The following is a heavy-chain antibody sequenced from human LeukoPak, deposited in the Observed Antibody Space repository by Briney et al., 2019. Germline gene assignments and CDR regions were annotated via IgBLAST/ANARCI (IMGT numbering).Heavy chain of an antibody. CDR3: ARLPLAAAAPFDI. J-gene: IGHJ3*02. CDR1: GGSFSGYY. Sequence: SETLSLTCAVYGGSFSGYYWSWIRQPPGKGLEWIGEINHSGSTNYNPSLKSRVTISVDTSKNQFSLKLSSVTAADTAVYYCARLPLAAAAPFDIWGQGTMVTVSS. D-gene: IGHD6-13*01. V-gene: IGHV4-34*01. CDR2: INHSGST.